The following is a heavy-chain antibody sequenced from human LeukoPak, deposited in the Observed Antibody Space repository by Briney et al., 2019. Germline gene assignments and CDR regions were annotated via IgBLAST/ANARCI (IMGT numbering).Heavy chain of an antibody. CDR1: GFTFSSYA. Sequence: AESLRLSCAASGFTFSSYAMHWVRQVPGKGLEYVSAISSSGGSTYYANSVKGRFTISRDNSKNTLYLQMGSLRTEDMAIYYCARGPDVVLVSHSSFFDYWGQGTLVTASS. D-gene: IGHD2-8*02. V-gene: IGHV3-64*01. J-gene: IGHJ4*02. CDR2: ISSSGGST. CDR3: ARGPDVVLVSHSSFFDY.